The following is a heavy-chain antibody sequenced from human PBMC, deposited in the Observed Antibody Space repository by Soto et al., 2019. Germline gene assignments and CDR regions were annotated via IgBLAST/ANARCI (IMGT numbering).Heavy chain of an antibody. J-gene: IGHJ4*02. CDR3: ARVNNWNYPVDF. Sequence: GSLRLSCAASGFIFSRFWLHWVRQAPGKGLVWVSRINADGSSTSYADSVKGRFTISRDNAKNTLYLQMNSLRAEDTAVYHCARVNNWNYPVDFWGQGTLVTVSS. V-gene: IGHV3-74*01. D-gene: IGHD1-7*01. CDR1: GFIFSRFW. CDR2: INADGSST.